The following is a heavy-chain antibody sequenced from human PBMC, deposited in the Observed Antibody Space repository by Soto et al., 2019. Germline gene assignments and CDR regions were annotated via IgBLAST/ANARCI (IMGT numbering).Heavy chain of an antibody. CDR2: ISGSGGST. CDR3: AKDLETGDKRYYYGSGSYYNGMDV. J-gene: IGHJ6*02. D-gene: IGHD3-10*01. Sequence: GESLKISCAASGFTFSSYAMSWVRQAPGKGLEWVSAISGSGGSTYYADSVKGRFTISRDNSKNTLYLQMNSLRAEDTAVYYCAKDLETGDKRYYYGSGSYYNGMDVWGQGTTVTVSS. CDR1: GFTFSSYA. V-gene: IGHV3-23*01.